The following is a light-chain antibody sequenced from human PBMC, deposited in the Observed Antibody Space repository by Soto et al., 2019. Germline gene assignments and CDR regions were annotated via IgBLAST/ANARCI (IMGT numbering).Light chain of an antibody. J-gene: IGKJ1*01. CDR1: QSVSSSY. CDR2: AAS. V-gene: IGKV3-20*01. Sequence: EIVMTQSPATLSVSPGERATLSCRASQSVSSSYLVWHQQKPGQAPRLLIYAASRRATGIPDRFSGSGSGTDFTLTISRLEPEDFAVYYCQQYDSSPWTFGQGTNVDIK. CDR3: QQYDSSPWT.